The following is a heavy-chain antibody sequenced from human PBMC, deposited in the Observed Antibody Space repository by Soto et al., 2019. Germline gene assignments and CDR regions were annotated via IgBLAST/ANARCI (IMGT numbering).Heavy chain of an antibody. CDR1: GYSFTNYG. V-gene: IGHV1-18*01. Sequence: QDQLVQSGADVKKPGASVKVSCKASGYSFTNYGIIWVRQAPGQVFEGMGWISAYNGNTNYAQKFQGRVTMTTEASTSTAYLELRSLRSDDTAVYYCARDRGVAPPVAGNTHYYYYMDVWGKGTTVTVSS. D-gene: IGHD6-19*01. CDR2: ISAYNGNT. J-gene: IGHJ6*03. CDR3: ARDRGVAPPVAGNTHYYYYMDV.